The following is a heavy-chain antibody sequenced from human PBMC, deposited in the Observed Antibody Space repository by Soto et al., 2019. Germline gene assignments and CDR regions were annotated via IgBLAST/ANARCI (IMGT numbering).Heavy chain of an antibody. D-gene: IGHD2-15*01. V-gene: IGHV3-49*03. CDR2: IRNKSYGWAT. CDR3: TRGGLALYYYYGMDV. J-gene: IGHJ6*02. CDR1: GFTFGGYA. Sequence: GSLRLSCTTSGFTFGGYAMSWFRQAPGQVLEWVGFIRNKSYGWATEYAASVKGRFTISRDDSKSIAYLQMNSLKIEDTAVYYCTRGGLALYYYYGMDVWGQGTTVTVSS.